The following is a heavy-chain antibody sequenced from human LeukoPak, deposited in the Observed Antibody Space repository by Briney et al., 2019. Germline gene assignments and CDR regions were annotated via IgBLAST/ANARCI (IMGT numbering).Heavy chain of an antibody. CDR2: IYYSGST. D-gene: IGHD3-10*01. CDR3: AREIFTGSGAAFDI. V-gene: IGHV4-39*02. J-gene: IGHJ3*02. Sequence: PSETLSLTCTVSGGSISSSSYYWGWIRQPPGKGLEWIGSIYYSGSTYYNPSLKSRVTISVDTSKNQFSLKLSSVTAADTAVYYCAREIFTGSGAAFDIWGQGTLVTVSS. CDR1: GGSISSSSYY.